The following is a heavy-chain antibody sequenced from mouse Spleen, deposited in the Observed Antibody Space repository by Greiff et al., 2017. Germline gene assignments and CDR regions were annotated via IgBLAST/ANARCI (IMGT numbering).Heavy chain of an antibody. CDR3: ARDIDYDKGTWGAY. V-gene: IGHV1-81*01. D-gene: IGHD2-4*01. CDR1: GYTFTSSG. J-gene: IGHJ3*01. Sequence: QVQLQQSGAELARPGASVKLSCKASGYTFTSSGISWVKQSTGQGLEWIGQIYPRSGNTYYYENFKGKATLTADKSSSTSYMELRRLPSSYSAVLYCARDIDYDKGTWGAYWGQGTLVTVSA. CDR2: IYPRSGNT.